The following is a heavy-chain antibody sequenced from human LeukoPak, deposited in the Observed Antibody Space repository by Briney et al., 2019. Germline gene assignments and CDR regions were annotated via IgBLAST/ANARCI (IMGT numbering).Heavy chain of an antibody. V-gene: IGHV4-34*01. D-gene: IGHD3-9*01. J-gene: IGHJ4*02. CDR2: INHSGST. CDR1: GFTFSSYS. CDR3: ARARGLSRLVGVDY. Sequence: GSLRLSCAASGFTFSSYSMNWVRQAPGKGLEWIGEINHSGSTNYNPSLKSRVTISVDTSKNQFSLKLSSVTAADTAVYYCARARGLSRLVGVDYWGQGTLVTVSS.